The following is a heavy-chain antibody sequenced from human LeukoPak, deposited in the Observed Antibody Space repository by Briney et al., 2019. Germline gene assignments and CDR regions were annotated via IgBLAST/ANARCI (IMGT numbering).Heavy chain of an antibody. D-gene: IGHD6-19*01. CDR3: ARDSPRLSGWLGHFDY. Sequence: GGSLRLSCAASGFTFRSYGMHWVRQAPGKGLEWVAVISSDGSSKNYAGSMKGQFTISRDNSKNTLFLQMNNLRAEDTAVYYCARDSPRLSGWLGHFDYWGQGTLVTVSS. CDR2: ISSDGSSK. J-gene: IGHJ4*02. V-gene: IGHV3-30*03. CDR1: GFTFRSYG.